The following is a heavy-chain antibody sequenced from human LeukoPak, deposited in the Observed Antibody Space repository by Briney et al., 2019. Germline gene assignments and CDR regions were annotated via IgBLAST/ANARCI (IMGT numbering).Heavy chain of an antibody. CDR3: AREGGAAAGYYYHYYYMDV. V-gene: IGHV4-4*07. CDR2: IYTSGST. D-gene: IGHD6-13*01. J-gene: IGHJ6*03. Sequence: SETLSLTCTVSGGSISSYYWSWIRQPAGKGLEWIGRIYTSGSTNYNPSLKSRVTMSVDTSKNQFSLKLSSVTAADTAVYYCAREGGAAAGYYYHYYYMDVWGKGTTVTVSS. CDR1: GGSISSYY.